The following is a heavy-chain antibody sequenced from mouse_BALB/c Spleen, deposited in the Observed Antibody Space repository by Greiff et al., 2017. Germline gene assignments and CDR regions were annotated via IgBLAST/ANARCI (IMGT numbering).Heavy chain of an antibody. D-gene: IGHD2-2*01. J-gene: IGHJ4*01. Sequence: EVKLVESGPGLVKPSQSLSITCTVTGYSITSDYAWNWIRQFPGNKLEWMGYISYSGSTSYNPSLKSRISITRDTSKNQFFLQLNSVTTEDTATYYCARGGNGYDGYAMDYWGQGTSVTVSS. CDR2: ISYSGST. V-gene: IGHV3-2*02. CDR3: ARGGNGYDGYAMDY. CDR1: GYSITSDYA.